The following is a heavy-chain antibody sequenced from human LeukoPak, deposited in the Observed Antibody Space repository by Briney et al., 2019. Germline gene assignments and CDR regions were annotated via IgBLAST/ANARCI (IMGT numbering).Heavy chain of an antibody. D-gene: IGHD3-3*01. CDR2: INHSGST. CDR3: ARGFWSGYYPFDY. V-gene: IGHV4-34*01. J-gene: IGHJ4*02. Sequence: SETLSLTCAVYGGSFSGYYWSWIRQPPGKGLEWIGEINHSGSTNYNPSLKSRVTISVDTSRNQFSLKLSSVTAADTAVYYCARGFWSGYYPFDYWGQGTLVTVSS. CDR1: GGSFSGYY.